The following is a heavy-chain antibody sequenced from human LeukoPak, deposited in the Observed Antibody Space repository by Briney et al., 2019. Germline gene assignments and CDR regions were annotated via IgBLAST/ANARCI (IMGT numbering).Heavy chain of an antibody. D-gene: IGHD3-3*01. Sequence: KPSETLSLTCAVYGGSFSGYYSSWIRQPPGKGLEWIGEINHSGSTNYNPSLKSRVTISVDTSKNQFSLKLSSVTAADTAVYYCARSHSRYYDFWSGTKGNWFDPWGQGTLVTVSS. J-gene: IGHJ5*02. CDR2: INHSGST. CDR3: ARSHSRYYDFWSGTKGNWFDP. V-gene: IGHV4-34*01. CDR1: GGSFSGYY.